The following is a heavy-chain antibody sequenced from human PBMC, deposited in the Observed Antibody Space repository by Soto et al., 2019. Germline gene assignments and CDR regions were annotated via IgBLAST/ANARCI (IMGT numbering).Heavy chain of an antibody. J-gene: IGHJ4*02. CDR2: ISYDGSNK. Sequence: QVQLVESGGGVVQPGRSLRLSCAASGFTFSSYAMHWVRQAPGKGLEWVAVISYDGSNKYYAESVKGRFTISRDNSKNTLYLQMNSLRAEDTAVYYCARGGYYDSSGYYSFEYYWGQGTLVTVSS. CDR3: ARGGYYDSSGYYSFEYY. V-gene: IGHV3-30-3*01. D-gene: IGHD3-22*01. CDR1: GFTFSSYA.